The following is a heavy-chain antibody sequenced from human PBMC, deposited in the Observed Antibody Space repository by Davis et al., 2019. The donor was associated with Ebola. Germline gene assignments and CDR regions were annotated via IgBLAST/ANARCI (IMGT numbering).Heavy chain of an antibody. D-gene: IGHD1-1*01. V-gene: IGHV3-49*04. CDR1: GFTFGDYA. J-gene: IGHJ6*02. CDR2: IRSKAYGGTT. Sequence: PGGSLRLSCTASGFTFGDYAMSWVRQAPGKGLEWVGFIRSKAYGGTTEYAASVKGRFTISRDDSKSIAYLQMNSLKTEDTAVYYCTRDWDNWNDGGLYYYYYGMDVWGQGTTVTVSS. CDR3: TRDWDNWNDGGLYYYYYGMDV.